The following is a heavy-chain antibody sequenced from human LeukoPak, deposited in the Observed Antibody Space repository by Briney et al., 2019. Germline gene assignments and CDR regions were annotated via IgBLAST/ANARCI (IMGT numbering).Heavy chain of an antibody. CDR2: ISYDGSNK. D-gene: IGHD3-10*01. V-gene: IGHV3-30*03. Sequence: PGGSLRLSCAASGFTFSNYGMHWVRQAPGKGLEWVAVISYDGSNKYYTDSVKGRFTISRDNSKNTLFLQMNSLRSEDTAVYYCARGGRVVRGVITLYYYYYMDVWGKGTTVTISS. CDR1: GFTFSNYG. J-gene: IGHJ6*03. CDR3: ARGGRVVRGVITLYYYYYMDV.